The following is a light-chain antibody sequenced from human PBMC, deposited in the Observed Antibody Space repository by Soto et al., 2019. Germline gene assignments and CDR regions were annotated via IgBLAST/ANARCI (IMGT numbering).Light chain of an antibody. CDR2: GAS. V-gene: IGKV3-20*01. Sequence: EIVLTQSPGTLSLSPGQRATLSCRASESISRDYLAWYQQRLGQAPRLLIYGASSGATGIPDRFSGSGSGTDFTLTISRQEPEDFAIYYCQQYGGVPYTFGQGTKLEIK. CDR1: ESISRDY. CDR3: QQYGGVPYT. J-gene: IGKJ2*01.